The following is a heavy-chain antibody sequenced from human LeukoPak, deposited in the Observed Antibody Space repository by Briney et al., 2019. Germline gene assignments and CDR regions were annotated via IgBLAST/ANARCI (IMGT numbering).Heavy chain of an antibody. J-gene: IGHJ5*02. CDR1: GDSISTTGYF. CDR2: IFKSGNT. V-gene: IGHV4-39*01. Sequence: SETLSLTCSVSGDSISTTGYFWVWIRQSPGRDLEWIGSIFKSGNTFYNMSLKSRVTISVDTSKNEFSLNLTSVTASGTAVYYCAGTGIRNWFDPWGQGILVTVSS. CDR3: AGTGIRNWFDP. D-gene: IGHD1-14*01.